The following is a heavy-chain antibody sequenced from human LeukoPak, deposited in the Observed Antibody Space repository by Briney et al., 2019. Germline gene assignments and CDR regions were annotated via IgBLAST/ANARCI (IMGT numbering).Heavy chain of an antibody. CDR1: GYTFTSYA. CDR2: INAGNGNT. Sequence: ASVKVSCKASGYTFTSYAMQWVRQAPGQRLEWMGWINAGNGNTKYSQKFQGRVTITRDTSASTAYMELSSLRSEDTAVYYCARGRSDCSSTSCYREYFQHWGQGTLVTVSS. D-gene: IGHD2-2*01. V-gene: IGHV1-3*01. CDR3: ARGRSDCSSTSCYREYFQH. J-gene: IGHJ1*01.